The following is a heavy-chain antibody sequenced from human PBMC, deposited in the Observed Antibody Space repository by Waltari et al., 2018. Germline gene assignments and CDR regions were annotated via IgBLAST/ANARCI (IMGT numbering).Heavy chain of an antibody. CDR1: GGTLSSYA. D-gene: IGHD4-17*01. CDR2: LIAVVDKV. Sequence: QVQLVQSGAEVKRPGSSVKVSCKASGGTLSSYAVSWVRQAPGHGLEWMGRLIAVVDKVNYEQKCQGRLTSSADKGTRMAYMERSSLTPDDTAVYYCARNRADVDSDGNWFDPWGQGTLVTVSS. CDR3: ARNRADVDSDGNWFDP. J-gene: IGHJ5*02. V-gene: IGHV1-69*04.